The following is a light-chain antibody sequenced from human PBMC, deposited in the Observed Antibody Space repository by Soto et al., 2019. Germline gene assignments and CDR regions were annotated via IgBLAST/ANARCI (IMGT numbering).Light chain of an antibody. Sequence: ETVMTQSPLSLPVTPGEPASISCRSSQILLHSSGYNFFDWYVQTPGQPPQLLIYLGSSRASGVPDRFSGSGSGTDFTLKISRVEAEDVGVYYSMQALLTPHTFGQGNKLEIK. V-gene: IGKV2-28*01. CDR2: LGS. CDR3: MQALLTPHT. CDR1: QILLHSSGYNF. J-gene: IGKJ2*01.